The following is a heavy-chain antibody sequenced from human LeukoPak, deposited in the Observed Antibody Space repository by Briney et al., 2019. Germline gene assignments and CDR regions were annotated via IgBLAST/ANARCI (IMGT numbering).Heavy chain of an antibody. J-gene: IGHJ4*02. CDR3: AKYGIGAVAGFDY. V-gene: IGHV3-23*01. D-gene: IGHD6-19*01. Sequence: TGGSLRLSCAASGFTFSSYAMSWVRQAPGKGLEWVSAISGSGGGTYYADSVKGRFTISRDNSKNTLYLQMDSLRAEDTAVYYCAKYGIGAVAGFDYWGQGTLVTVSS. CDR2: ISGSGGGT. CDR1: GFTFSSYA.